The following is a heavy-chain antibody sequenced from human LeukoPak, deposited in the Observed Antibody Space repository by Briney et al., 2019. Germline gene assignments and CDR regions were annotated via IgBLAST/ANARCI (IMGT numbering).Heavy chain of an antibody. CDR3: ARKPGYSSGWYFGY. CDR2: ISGSGGST. Sequence: GGSPRLSCAASGFTFSSYAMSWVRQAPGKGLEWVSAISGSGGSTYYADSVKGRFTISRDNSKNTLYLQMNSLRAEDTAVYYCARKPGYSSGWYFGYWGQGTLVTVSS. V-gene: IGHV3-23*01. CDR1: GFTFSSYA. J-gene: IGHJ4*02. D-gene: IGHD6-19*01.